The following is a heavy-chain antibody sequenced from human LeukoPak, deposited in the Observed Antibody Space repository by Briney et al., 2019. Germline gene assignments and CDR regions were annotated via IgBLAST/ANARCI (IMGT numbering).Heavy chain of an antibody. CDR2: ISLSGLT. CDR3: SRESGAFSPFGY. V-gene: IGHV4-4*02. Sequence: RPSGTLSLTCGVSGGSISSTNWWSWVRQPPGQGLEWIGEISLSGLTNYNPSLKSRVTMSLDKSKNHLSLNLTSVTAADTAVYYCSRESGAFSPFGYWGQGALVTVSS. J-gene: IGHJ4*02. CDR1: GGSISSTNW. D-gene: IGHD1-26*01.